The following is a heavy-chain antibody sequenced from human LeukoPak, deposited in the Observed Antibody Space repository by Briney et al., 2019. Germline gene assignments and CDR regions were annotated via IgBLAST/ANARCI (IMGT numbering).Heavy chain of an antibody. D-gene: IGHD2-15*01. V-gene: IGHV1-2*02. CDR2: INPNSGGT. CDR3: ARGGYCSGGSCSTDFDY. CDR1: GYTFSVYY. Sequence: ASVNVSCKASGYTFSVYYMHWVRQAPGQGLEWMVWINPNSGGTNYAQNFQGRVTATWDTSISTAYMELSRLRSDDTAVFYCARGGYCSGGSCSTDFDYWGQGTLVTVSS. J-gene: IGHJ4*02.